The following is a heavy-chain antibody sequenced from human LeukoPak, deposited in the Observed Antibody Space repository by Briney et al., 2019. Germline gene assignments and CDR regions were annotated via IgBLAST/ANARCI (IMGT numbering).Heavy chain of an antibody. CDR2: INPNSGGT. Sequence: GASVKVSCKASGYTFTGYYMHWVRQAPGLGLAWMGWINPNSGGTNYAQKFQGRVTMTRDTSISTAYMELSRLRSDDTAVYYCARVGRRYGSGSYYFFDYWGQGTLVTVSS. J-gene: IGHJ4*02. CDR1: GYTFTGYY. D-gene: IGHD3-10*01. CDR3: ARVGRRYGSGSYYFFDY. V-gene: IGHV1-2*02.